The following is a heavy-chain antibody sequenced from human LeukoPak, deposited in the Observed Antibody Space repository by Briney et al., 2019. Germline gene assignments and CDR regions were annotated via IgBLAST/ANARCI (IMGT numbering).Heavy chain of an antibody. CDR2: MNPNSGNT. CDR3: ARVTKGGRLRPKNNWFDP. CDR1: GYTFTSYD. J-gene: IGHJ5*02. V-gene: IGHV1-8*01. D-gene: IGHD3-16*01. Sequence: GASVKVSCKASGYTFTSYDINWVRQATGQGLEWMGWMNPNSGNTGYAQKFQGRVTMTRNTSISTAYMELSSLGSEDTAVYYCARVTKGGRLRPKNNWFDPWGQGTLVTVSS.